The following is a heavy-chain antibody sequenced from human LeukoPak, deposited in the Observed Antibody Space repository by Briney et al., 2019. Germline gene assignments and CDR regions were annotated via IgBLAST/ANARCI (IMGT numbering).Heavy chain of an antibody. CDR3: ARARTYYYDSSGYLNDY. CDR2: IYHSGST. CDR1: GGSISSSNW. D-gene: IGHD3-22*01. V-gene: IGHV4-4*02. Sequence: PSGTLSLTCAVSGGSISSSNWWSWVRQPPGKGLEWIGEIYHSGSTNYNPSLKSRVTISVDTSKNQFSLKLSSVTAADTAVYYCARARTYYYDSSGYLNDYWGQGTLVTVSS. J-gene: IGHJ4*02.